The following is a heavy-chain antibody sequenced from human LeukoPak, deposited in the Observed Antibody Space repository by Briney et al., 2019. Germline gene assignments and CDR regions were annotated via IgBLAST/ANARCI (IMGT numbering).Heavy chain of an antibody. Sequence: ETLSLTCTVSGGSISSYYWSWIRQPPGKGLEWIGYIYYSGSTNYNPSLKSRVTISVDTSKNQFSLKLSSVTAADTAVYYCARSYDFWSGYYFDYWGQGTLVTVSS. V-gene: IGHV4-59*01. D-gene: IGHD3-3*01. CDR1: GGSISSYY. CDR2: IYYSGST. J-gene: IGHJ4*02. CDR3: ARSYDFWSGYYFDY.